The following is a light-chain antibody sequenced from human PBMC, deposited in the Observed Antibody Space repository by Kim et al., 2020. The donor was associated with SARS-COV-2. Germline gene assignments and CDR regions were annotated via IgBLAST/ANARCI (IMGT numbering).Light chain of an antibody. V-gene: IGKV3-20*01. CDR3: QQYGSPGA. J-gene: IGKJ1*01. Sequence: EGALTQSPVTVSLSPGERATLSCSASQRVRSGYLAWYQQKPGQAPRLLIYGTSNRATGIPDRFSGSGSGTDFTLTISRLAPEDSAVYYCQQYGSPGAFGQGTKVDIK. CDR2: GTS. CDR1: QRVRSGY.